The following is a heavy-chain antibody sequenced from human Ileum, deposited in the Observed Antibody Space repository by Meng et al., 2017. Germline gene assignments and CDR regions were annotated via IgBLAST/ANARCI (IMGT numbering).Heavy chain of an antibody. D-gene: IGHD4-17*01. V-gene: IGHV4-39*01. CDR3: ARRAHYGDPPR. Sequence: QLRLQESGPGLVKPSETVSLTCSVSSGSFTNNNYYWVWIRRPPGKGLEWIGSIYYGGSTYYNPSLKSRVTISVDTSTNQFSLKLISVTAADTAVYYCARRAHYGDPPRWGQGTLVTVSS. CDR1: SGSFTNNNYY. CDR2: IYYGGST. J-gene: IGHJ4*02.